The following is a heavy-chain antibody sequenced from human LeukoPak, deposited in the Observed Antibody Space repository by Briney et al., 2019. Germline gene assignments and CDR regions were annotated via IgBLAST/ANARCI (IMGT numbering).Heavy chain of an antibody. Sequence: PSETLSLTCTVSGDAISSSSYYWVWLRQPPGKGLKWIATIYYSGSTYYNPSLKSRVTISVDTSKNQFSLKLSSVTAADTAMYYCARYWGPYDNSGAYFDYWGQGTLVTVSS. CDR2: IYYSGST. J-gene: IGHJ4*02. CDR1: GDAISSSSYY. D-gene: IGHD3-22*01. CDR3: ARYWGPYDNSGAYFDY. V-gene: IGHV4-39*01.